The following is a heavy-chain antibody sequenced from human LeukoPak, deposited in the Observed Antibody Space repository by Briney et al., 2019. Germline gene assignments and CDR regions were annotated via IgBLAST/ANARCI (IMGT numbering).Heavy chain of an antibody. CDR2: IKQDGSEK. CDR1: GFTFSSYW. CDR3: ARDGHTYYYDSSGYYDY. Sequence: GGSLRLSCAASGFTFSSYWMRWVRQAPGKGLEWVANIKQDGSEKYYVDSVKGRFTISRDNAKNSLYLQMNSLRAEDTAVYYCARDGHTYYYDSSGYYDYWGQGTLVTVSS. D-gene: IGHD3-22*01. J-gene: IGHJ4*02. V-gene: IGHV3-7*01.